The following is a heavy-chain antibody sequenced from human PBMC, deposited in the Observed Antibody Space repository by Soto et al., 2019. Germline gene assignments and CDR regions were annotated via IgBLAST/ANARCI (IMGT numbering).Heavy chain of an antibody. D-gene: IGHD3-22*01. V-gene: IGHV3-23*01. J-gene: IGHJ6*02. CDR3: AKSKPTYYYDSSGCMDV. CDR2: ISGSGGST. CDR1: GFTFSSYA. Sequence: GGSLRLSCAASGFTFSSYAMSWVRQAPGKGLEWVSAISGSGGSTYYADSVKGRFTISRDNSKNTLYLQMNSLRAEDTAVYYCAKSKPTYYYDSSGCMDVWGQGTTVTVS.